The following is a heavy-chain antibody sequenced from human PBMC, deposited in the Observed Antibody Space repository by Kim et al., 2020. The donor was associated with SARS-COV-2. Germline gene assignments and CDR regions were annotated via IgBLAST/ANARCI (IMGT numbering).Heavy chain of an antibody. CDR1: GFTFSTNT. Sequence: GGSLRLSCAASGFTFSTNTMSWVRQAPGKGLEWVSDIAGSGNDIYYGDTVKGRFTVSRDNFKNTLYLQMESLRADDTAVYYCAKRRSGNYYRNGMDVWGQGTTVTV. CDR2: IAGSGNDI. V-gene: IGHV3-23*01. CDR3: AKRRSGNYYRNGMDV. D-gene: IGHD3-10*01. J-gene: IGHJ6*02.